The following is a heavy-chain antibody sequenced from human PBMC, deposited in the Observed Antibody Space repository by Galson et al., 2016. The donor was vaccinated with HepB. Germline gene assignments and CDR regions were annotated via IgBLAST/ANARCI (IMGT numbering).Heavy chain of an antibody. CDR3: SRSVMTSFLTPPDHLDY. D-gene: IGHD4-23*01. J-gene: IGHJ4*02. CDR2: IIPIFPRP. V-gene: IGHV1-69*13. CDR1: GGTFRDYP. Sequence: SVKVSCKASGGTFRDYPINWVRQAPGQGLEWMGGIIPIFPRPNYAQKFQGRLTITADESTSTVYMELRSLRSEDAAVYFCSRSVMTSFLTPPDHLDYWGRGTLVTVSS.